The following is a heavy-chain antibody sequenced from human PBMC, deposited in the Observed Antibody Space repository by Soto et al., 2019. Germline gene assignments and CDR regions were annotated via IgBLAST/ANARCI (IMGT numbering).Heavy chain of an antibody. Sequence: QPGGSLRLSCAASGFTFSSYAMHWVRQAPGKGLEWVAVISYDGSNKYYADSVKGRFTISRDNSKNTLYLQMNSLRAEDTAVYYCARGGFGAVITRFDYWGQGTLVTVSS. CDR2: ISYDGSNK. J-gene: IGHJ4*02. CDR3: ARGGFGAVITRFDY. D-gene: IGHD3-3*01. V-gene: IGHV3-30-3*01. CDR1: GFTFSSYA.